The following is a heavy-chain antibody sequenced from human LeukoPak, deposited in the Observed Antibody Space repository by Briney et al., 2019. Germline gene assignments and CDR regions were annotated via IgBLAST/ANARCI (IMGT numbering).Heavy chain of an antibody. V-gene: IGHV3-48*01. CDR2: ISSSSSTI. CDR3: AREVTRLLVRGIYYFDY. Sequence: PPGGSLRLSCAASGFTFSSYSMNWVRQAPGKGLEWVSYISSSSSTIYYADSVKGRFTISRDNAKNSLYLQMNSLRAEDTAVYYCAREVTRLLVRGIYYFDYWGQGTLVTVSS. D-gene: IGHD2-2*01. J-gene: IGHJ4*02. CDR1: GFTFSSYS.